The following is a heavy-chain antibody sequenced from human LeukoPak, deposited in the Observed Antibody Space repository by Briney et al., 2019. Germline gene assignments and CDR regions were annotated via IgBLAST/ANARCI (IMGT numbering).Heavy chain of an antibody. CDR3: ARDESPSYYYDSSDYYSY. CDR1: GFTFSSYS. J-gene: IGHJ4*02. Sequence: PGGSLRLSCAASGFTFSSYSMNWVRQAPGKGLEWVSYISSSSSTIYYADSVKGRFTISRDNAKNSLYLQMNSLRAEDTAVYYCARDESPSYYYDSSDYYSYWGQGTLVTVSS. CDR2: ISSSSSTI. D-gene: IGHD3-22*01. V-gene: IGHV3-48*04.